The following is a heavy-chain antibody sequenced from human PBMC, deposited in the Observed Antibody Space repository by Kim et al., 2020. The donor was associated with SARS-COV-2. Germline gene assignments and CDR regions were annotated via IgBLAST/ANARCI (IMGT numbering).Heavy chain of an antibody. CDR3: ATRPVYPGAFY. J-gene: IGHJ4*02. CDR1: GFTFNKAW. V-gene: IGHV3-15*01. Sequence: GGSLRLSCAASGFTFNKAWMHWVRQSPGKGLGWVGLLKSKNDGGTRDYAAPVKDRFSMSRDDSKNILYLQMNSLKNEDTAVYYCATRPVYPGAFYWGQGTLVTVSS. D-gene: IGHD3-10*01. CDR2: LKSKNDGGTR.